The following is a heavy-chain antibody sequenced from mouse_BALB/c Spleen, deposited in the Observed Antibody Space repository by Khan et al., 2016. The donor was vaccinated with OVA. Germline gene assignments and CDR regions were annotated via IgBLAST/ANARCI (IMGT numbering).Heavy chain of an antibody. Sequence: QVQLQQSGAELARPGASVKLSCKASGYIFTDYNINWMRQRTGQGLEWIGEIYPGSDNTYYNERFKGKATLTVAKSSSTAYMHLSSLTSEDSAVYFCTREWAAWFPYWGQGTLVTVSA. CDR1: GYIFTDYN. J-gene: IGHJ3*01. CDR2: IYPGSDNT. CDR3: TREWAAWFPY. V-gene: IGHV1-77*01.